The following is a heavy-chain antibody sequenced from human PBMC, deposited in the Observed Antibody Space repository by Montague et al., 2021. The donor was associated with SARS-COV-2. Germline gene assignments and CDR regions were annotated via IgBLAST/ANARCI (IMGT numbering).Heavy chain of an antibody. D-gene: IGHD3-10*01. CDR2: YN. Sequence: YNDYAVSVRGRVTINPDTSKNQFSLQLNSVTPEDTAIYYCTRGREGNYNVMDVWGQGTTVTGSS. J-gene: IGHJ6*02. V-gene: IGHV6-1*01. CDR3: TRGREGNYNVMDV.